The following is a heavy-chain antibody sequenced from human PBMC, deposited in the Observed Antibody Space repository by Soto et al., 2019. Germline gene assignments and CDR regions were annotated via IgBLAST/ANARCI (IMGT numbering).Heavy chain of an antibody. CDR1: GGSFSGYY. CDR3: ARGPSPLRGGIWGSYRYTAYFDY. D-gene: IGHD3-16*02. Sequence: SETLSLTCAVYGGSFSGYYWNWIRQPPGKGLEWIGEINHSGSTNYNPSLKSRVTISLDTSKNQFSLKLSSVTAADTAVYYCARGPSPLRGGIWGSYRYTAYFDYWGQGTLVTVSS. J-gene: IGHJ4*02. V-gene: IGHV4-34*01. CDR2: INHSGST.